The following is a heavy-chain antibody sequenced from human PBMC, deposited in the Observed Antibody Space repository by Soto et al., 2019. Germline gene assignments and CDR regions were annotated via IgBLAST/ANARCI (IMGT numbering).Heavy chain of an antibody. D-gene: IGHD6-25*01. J-gene: IGHJ4*02. CDR3: AKGSASGSPYYFDY. Sequence: GGSLRLFCAASGFTFSSYAMSWVRQAPGKGLEWVSAITGGGGSTWSADSVKGRFTISRDNSRTTLYLQMSSLRAEDTAVYYCAKGSASGSPYYFDYWGQGTLVTVSS. V-gene: IGHV3-23*01. CDR1: GFTFSSYA. CDR2: ITGGGGST.